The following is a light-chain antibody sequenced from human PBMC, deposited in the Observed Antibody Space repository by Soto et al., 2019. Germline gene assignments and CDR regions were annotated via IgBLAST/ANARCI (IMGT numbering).Light chain of an antibody. CDR3: FSYAGGSTYV. CDR2: ESS. J-gene: IGLJ1*01. CDR1: SSDVGSYNL. V-gene: IGLV2-23*01. Sequence: QSVLTQPASVSGSPGQSITISCTGTSSDVGSYNLVSWYQQHPGKAPKLMIYESSKRPSGVSNRFFGSQSGNTASLTISGLQAEDEADYYCFSYAGGSTYVFGTGTKVTVL.